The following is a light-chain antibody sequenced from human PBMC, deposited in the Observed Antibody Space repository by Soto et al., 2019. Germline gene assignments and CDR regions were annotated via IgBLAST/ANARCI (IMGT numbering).Light chain of an antibody. CDR2: GAF. J-gene: IGKJ5*01. CDR3: QQRNIWPTVT. V-gene: IGKV3-11*01. CDR1: PSVTNF. Sequence: EFVLTQSPGTLSLSPGERATLSCRASPSVTNFLAWYQQKPCQAPRLLIYGAFNRATGIPARFSGSGSGTDFTPTISSLEPEDSAIYYCQQRNIWPTVTFGQGTRLEIK.